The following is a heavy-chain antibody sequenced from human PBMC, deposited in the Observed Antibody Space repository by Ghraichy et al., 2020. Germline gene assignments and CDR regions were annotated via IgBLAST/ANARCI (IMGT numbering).Heavy chain of an antibody. CDR1: GFTFDDYA. Sequence: GGSLRLSCAASGFTFDDYAMHWVRQAPGKGLEWVSGISWNSGSIGYADSVKGRFTISRDNAKNSLYLQMNSLRAEDTALYYCAKGGRLVEWSRIDYWGQGTLVTVSS. V-gene: IGHV3-9*01. CDR2: ISWNSGSI. J-gene: IGHJ4*02. D-gene: IGHD3-3*01. CDR3: AKGGRLVEWSRIDY.